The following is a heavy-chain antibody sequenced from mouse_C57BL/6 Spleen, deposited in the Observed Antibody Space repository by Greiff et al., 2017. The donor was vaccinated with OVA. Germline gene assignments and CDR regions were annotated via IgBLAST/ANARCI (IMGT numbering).Heavy chain of an antibody. CDR1: GYTFTDYE. V-gene: IGHV1-15*01. CDR2: IDPETGGT. Sequence: QVQLQQSGAELVRPGASVTLSCKASGYTFTDYEMHWVKQTPVHGLEWIGAIDPETGGTAYNQKFQGKAILTADKSSSTAYMELRSLTSEDSAVYYCTTYSNYGDYWGQGTLVTVSA. J-gene: IGHJ3*01. D-gene: IGHD2-5*01. CDR3: TTYSNYGDY.